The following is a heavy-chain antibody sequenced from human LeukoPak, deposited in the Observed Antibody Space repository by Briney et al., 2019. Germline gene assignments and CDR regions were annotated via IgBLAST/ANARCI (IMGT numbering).Heavy chain of an antibody. CDR1: GGSISSSNW. CDR3: ASGTRIQPNTKKDY. CDR2: IYHSGST. J-gene: IGHJ4*02. D-gene: IGHD5-18*01. V-gene: IGHV4-4*02. Sequence: SGTLSLTCAVSGGSISSSNWWSWVRQPPGKGLEWIGEIYHSGSTNYNPSLKSRVTISVDKSKNQFSLKLSSVTAADTAVYYCASGTRIQPNTKKDYWGQGTLVTVSS.